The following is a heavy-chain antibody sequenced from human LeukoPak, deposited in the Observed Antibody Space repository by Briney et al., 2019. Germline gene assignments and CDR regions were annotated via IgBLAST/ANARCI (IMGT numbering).Heavy chain of an antibody. J-gene: IGHJ2*01. CDR3: AHHKGGDLYWYFDL. CDR2: TFYSGST. V-gene: IGHV4-59*12. CDR1: GGSISSFY. Sequence: SETLSLTCTVSGGSISSFYWSWIRQPPGKGLEWIGYTFYSGSTNYNPSLKSRVTISVDTSKNQFSLKLSSVTAADTAVYYCAHHKGGDLYWYFDLWGRGTLVTVSS. D-gene: IGHD4-17*01.